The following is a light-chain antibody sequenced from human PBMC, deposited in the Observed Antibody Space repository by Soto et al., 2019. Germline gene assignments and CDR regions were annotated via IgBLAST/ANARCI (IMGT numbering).Light chain of an antibody. CDR3: QQYDNWPRT. V-gene: IGKV3-15*01. Sequence: EIVMTQSPVTLSVFPGERATLSCRASQSVSSNLAWYQQKPGQAPRLLIYGASTRATGIPARFSGSGSGTEFTLTISSLQSEDSAVYYCQQYDNWPRTFGQGTKVEIK. J-gene: IGKJ1*01. CDR1: QSVSSN. CDR2: GAS.